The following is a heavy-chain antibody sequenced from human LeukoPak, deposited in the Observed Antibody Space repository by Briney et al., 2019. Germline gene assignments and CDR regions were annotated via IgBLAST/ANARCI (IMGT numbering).Heavy chain of an antibody. V-gene: IGHV4-59*01. CDR1: GGSISSYY. D-gene: IGHD3-22*01. CDR3: ASSYDSSGCYLVD. Sequence: SETLSLTCTVSGGSISSYYWSWIRQPPGKGLEWIGYIYYSGSTNYNPSLKSRVTISVDTSKNQFSLKLSSVTAADTAVYYCASSYDSSGCYLVDWGQGTLVTVSS. CDR2: IYYSGST. J-gene: IGHJ4*02.